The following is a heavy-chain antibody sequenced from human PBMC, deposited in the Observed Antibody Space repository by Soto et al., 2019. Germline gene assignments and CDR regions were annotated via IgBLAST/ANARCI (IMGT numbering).Heavy chain of an antibody. J-gene: IGHJ6*02. Sequence: QVQLVESGGGVVQPGRSLRLSCAASGFTFSSYAMHWVRQAPGKGLEWVAVISYDGSNKYYADSVKGRFTISRDNSKNVLYLQMNSLGAEDTAVYYCARASPPQYYDYVWGSYRSNDYYYYGMDVWGQGPTVTVSS. D-gene: IGHD3-16*02. CDR3: ARASPPQYYDYVWGSYRSNDYYYYGMDV. V-gene: IGHV3-30-3*01. CDR2: ISYDGSNK. CDR1: GFTFSSYA.